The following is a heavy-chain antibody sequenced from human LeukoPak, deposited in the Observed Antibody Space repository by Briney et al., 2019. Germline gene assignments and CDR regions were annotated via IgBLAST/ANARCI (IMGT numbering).Heavy chain of an antibody. J-gene: IGHJ4*02. CDR2: ISYDGSNK. D-gene: IGHD2-15*01. Sequence: GGSLRLSCAASGFTFSSYCMHWVRQAPGKGLEWVAVISYDGSNKYYADSVKGRFTISRDNSKNTLYLQMNSLRAEDTAVYYCAKVVRTIVVVVAATLGVRVFDYWGQGTLVTVSS. CDR1: GFTFSSYC. V-gene: IGHV3-30*18. CDR3: AKVVRTIVVVVAATLGVRVFDY.